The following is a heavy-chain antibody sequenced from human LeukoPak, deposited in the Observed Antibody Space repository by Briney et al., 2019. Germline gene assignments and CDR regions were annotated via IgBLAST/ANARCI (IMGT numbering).Heavy chain of an antibody. CDR3: ATAPILRGEGGEHYKYGMDV. CDR2: ICNNGTP. J-gene: IGHJ6*02. CDR1: VGSINSGNW. V-gene: IGHV4-4*02. Sequence: SGTLSLTCAVSVGSINSGNWWCLVRQSPGKGLECGGKICNNGTPNYNPSLKSRVTISADTFKNHFSLKMTSVTAADTAVYYCATAPILRGEGGEHYKYGMDVWGQGTTVIVSS. D-gene: IGHD2-2*02.